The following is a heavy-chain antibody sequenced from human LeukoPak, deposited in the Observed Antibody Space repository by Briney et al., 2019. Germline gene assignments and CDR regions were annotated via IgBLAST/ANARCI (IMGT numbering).Heavy chain of an antibody. Sequence: GGSLRLSCAASGFTFSSNAVSWVRQAPGKGLGWVSIISGSGGSTYYADSVKGRFTISRDNSKNTVYLQMNSLRAEDTGVYYCAKYGSRYVFDYWGQGTLVTVSS. CDR3: AKYGSRYVFDY. D-gene: IGHD6-19*01. CDR1: GFTFSSNA. J-gene: IGHJ4*02. CDR2: ISGSGGST. V-gene: IGHV3-23*01.